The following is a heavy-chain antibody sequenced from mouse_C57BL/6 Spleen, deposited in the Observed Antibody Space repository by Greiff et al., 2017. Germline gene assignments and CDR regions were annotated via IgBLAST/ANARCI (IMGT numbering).Heavy chain of an antibody. CDR2: IDPEDGDT. CDR1: GFNIKDYY. D-gene: IGHD1-1*01. Sequence: VHVKQSGAELVRPGASVKLSCTASGFNIKDYYMHWVKQRPEQGLEWIGRIDPEDGDTEYAPKFQGKATMTADTSSNTAYLQLSSLTSEDTAVYYCIRGYGSPFAYWGQGTLVTVSA. V-gene: IGHV14-1*01. CDR3: IRGYGSPFAY. J-gene: IGHJ3*01.